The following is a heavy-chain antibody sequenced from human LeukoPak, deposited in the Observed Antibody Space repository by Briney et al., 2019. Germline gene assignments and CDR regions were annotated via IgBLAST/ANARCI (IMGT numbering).Heavy chain of an antibody. Sequence: GGSLRLSCAASGFTISYYYMNWVRQAPGKGLEWVANINEDEGVTDYVDSVKGRFTISSDNAKNSLYLQMNSLRAEDTAVYYCVPQCGRPVWGQGTKVTVSS. CDR2: INEDEGVT. V-gene: IGHV3-7*01. D-gene: IGHD6-19*01. CDR3: VPQCGRPV. J-gene: IGHJ3*01. CDR1: GFTISYYY.